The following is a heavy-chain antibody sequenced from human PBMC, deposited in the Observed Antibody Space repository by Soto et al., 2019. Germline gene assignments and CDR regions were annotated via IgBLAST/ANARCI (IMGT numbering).Heavy chain of an antibody. Sequence: GGSLRLSCAASGFTVSSNYMSWVRQAPGKGLEWVSVIYSGGSTYYADSVKGRFTISRDNSKNTLYLQMNSLRAEDTAVYYCARSLTGDYFDYWGQGPLVTVSS. V-gene: IGHV3-53*01. CDR1: GFTVSSNY. CDR3: ARSLTGDYFDY. CDR2: IYSGGST. D-gene: IGHD7-27*01. J-gene: IGHJ4*02.